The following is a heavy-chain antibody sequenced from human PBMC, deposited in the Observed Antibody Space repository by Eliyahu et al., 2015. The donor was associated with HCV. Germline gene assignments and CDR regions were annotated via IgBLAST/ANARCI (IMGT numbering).Heavy chain of an antibody. J-gene: IGHJ4*02. Sequence: EVQLVESGGGLVQPGGSLRLXCAVSGYXFRNAWMTWVRQAPGKGLEWVGRIKXKTDGGAIDYAAPVKGRFTISRDDSKTTLYLQMNSLKTDDTALYYCILDLLEGPADYWGRGTLVTVSS. CDR1: GYXFRNAW. D-gene: IGHD1-1*01. CDR2: IKXKTDGGAI. CDR3: ILDLLEGPADY. V-gene: IGHV3-15*01.